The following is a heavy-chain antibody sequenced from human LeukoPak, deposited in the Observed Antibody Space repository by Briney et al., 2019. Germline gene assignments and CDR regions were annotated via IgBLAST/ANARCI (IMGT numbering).Heavy chain of an antibody. Sequence: GGSLRLSCAASGFTFSSYAMSWVRQAPGKGLEWVSAISGSGGSTYYADSVKGRFTISRDNSKNTLYLQMNSLRAEDTAVYYCARVTVVVDTAMDLFDYWGQGTLVTVSS. CDR1: GFTFSSYA. CDR3: ARVTVVVDTAMDLFDY. V-gene: IGHV3-23*01. CDR2: ISGSGGST. D-gene: IGHD5-18*01. J-gene: IGHJ4*02.